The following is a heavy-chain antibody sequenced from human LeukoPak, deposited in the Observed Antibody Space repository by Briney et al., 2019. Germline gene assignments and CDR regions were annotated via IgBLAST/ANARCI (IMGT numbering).Heavy chain of an antibody. CDR3: ARSTTDYYYYGMDV. V-gene: IGHV3-21*01. CDR2: ISSSSSYI. J-gene: IGHJ6*02. CDR1: GFAFSSHW. Sequence: PGGSLRLSCAASGFAFSSHWMTWIRQAPGKGLEWVSSISSSSSYIYYADSVKGRFTISRDNAKNSLYLQMNSLRAEDTAVYYCARSTTDYYYYGMDVWGQGTTVTVSS. D-gene: IGHD4-4*01.